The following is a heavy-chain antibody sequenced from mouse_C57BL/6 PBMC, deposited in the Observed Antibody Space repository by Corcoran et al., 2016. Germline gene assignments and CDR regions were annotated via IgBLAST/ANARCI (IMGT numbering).Heavy chain of an antibody. Sequence: EVQLQQSGPVLVKPGASVKMSCKASGYTFTDYYMNWVKQSHGKSLEWIGVINPYNGGTSSNQKFKGKATLTVDKSSSTAYMELNSLTSEDSAVYYCANDYGSSLYYFDYWGQGTTLTVSS. CDR3: ANDYGSSLYYFDY. D-gene: IGHD1-1*01. CDR1: GYTFTDYY. CDR2: INPYNGGT. J-gene: IGHJ2*01. V-gene: IGHV1-19*01.